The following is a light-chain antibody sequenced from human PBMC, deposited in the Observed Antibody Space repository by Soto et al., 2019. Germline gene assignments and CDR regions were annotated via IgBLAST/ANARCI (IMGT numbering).Light chain of an antibody. CDR2: DAS. CDR3: QQFIDGWT. Sequence: IQMTQSPSTLSASIGDRVTITCRASQSINNRLAWYQQMPGKAPNLLIYDASILESGVPSRFRGSGSETEFTLTISGLQPDDFATYYCQQFIDGWTFGQGTKVDIK. J-gene: IGKJ1*01. V-gene: IGKV1-5*01. CDR1: QSINNR.